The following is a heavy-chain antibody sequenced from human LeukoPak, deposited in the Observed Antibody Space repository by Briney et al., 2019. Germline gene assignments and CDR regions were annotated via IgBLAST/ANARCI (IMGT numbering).Heavy chain of an antibody. CDR1: GFIFSNYG. CDR3: VTSYGTS. Sequence: GGSLRLSCAASGFIFSNYGMNWVRQAPGKGLEWVGRIKSKADGGTTDYTAPVKGRFTISRDDLENTLSLQMNSLETEDTAVYYCVTSYGTSWGQGTLVTVSS. D-gene: IGHD4-17*01. V-gene: IGHV3-15*07. CDR2: IKSKADGGTT. J-gene: IGHJ5*02.